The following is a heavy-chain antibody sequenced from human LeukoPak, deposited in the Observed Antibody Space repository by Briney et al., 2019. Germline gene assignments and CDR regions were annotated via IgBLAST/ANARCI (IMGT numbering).Heavy chain of an antibody. CDR3: AREVDYYGSGSQSDAFDI. CDR1: GGSISSYY. V-gene: IGHV4-59*01. CDR2: IYYSGST. D-gene: IGHD3-10*01. J-gene: IGHJ3*02. Sequence: SETLSLTCTVSGGSISSYYWSWIRQPPGKGLEWIGYIYYSGSTNYNPSLKSRVTISVDTSKNQFSQKLSSVTAADTAVYYCAREVDYYGSGSQSDAFDIWGQGTMVTVSS.